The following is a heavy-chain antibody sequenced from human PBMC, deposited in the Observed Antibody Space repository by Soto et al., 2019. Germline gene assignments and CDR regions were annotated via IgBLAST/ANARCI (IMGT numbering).Heavy chain of an antibody. CDR2: ISASGGST. CDR1: QFTFSTYA. D-gene: IGHD3-10*01. V-gene: IGHV3-23*01. Sequence: GGSLRISCAASQFTFSTYAITWVRQAPGKGLEWVSLISASGGSTYYADSVKGRFTISRDNSKNTLYLQMDSLRADDTAVYYCAKVHGSGNYHNFPDYWGQGTLVTVSS. CDR3: AKVHGSGNYHNFPDY. J-gene: IGHJ4*02.